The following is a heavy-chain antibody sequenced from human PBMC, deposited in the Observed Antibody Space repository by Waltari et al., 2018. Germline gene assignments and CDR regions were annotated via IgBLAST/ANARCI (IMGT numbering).Heavy chain of an antibody. D-gene: IGHD3-22*01. Sequence: QVQLQESGPGLVKPSETLSLTCAVSGYSISSGYYWGWIRQPPEKGLGWIGSIYQSGSTYSNPSLKSRVTISVDTSKNQFSLKLSSVTAADTAVYYCARDFTLFYYDSSGTYGMDVWGQGTTVTVSS. CDR2: IYQSGST. J-gene: IGHJ6*02. CDR3: ARDFTLFYYDSSGTYGMDV. V-gene: IGHV4-38-2*02. CDR1: GYSISSGYY.